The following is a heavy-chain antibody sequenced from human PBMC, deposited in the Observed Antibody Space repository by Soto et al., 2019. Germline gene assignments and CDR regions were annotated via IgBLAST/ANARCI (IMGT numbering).Heavy chain of an antibody. J-gene: IGHJ3*02. CDR1: GYSFTSHW. V-gene: IGHV5-51*01. D-gene: IGHD3-22*01. CDR2: IHPDDSEI. CDR3: ARQHRDYYHDAFDI. Sequence: LRLSCKGSGYSFTSHWIGRMRRMPGKGLEWMGIIHPDDSEIRYSPSFQGQVTFSVDKTISTAYLQWSSLKASDTAMYYCARQHRDYYHDAFDIRGQGTMVTVSS.